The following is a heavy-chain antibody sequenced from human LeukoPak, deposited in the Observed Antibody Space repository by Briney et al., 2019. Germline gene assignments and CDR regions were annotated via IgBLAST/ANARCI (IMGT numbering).Heavy chain of an antibody. CDR2: IYYSGST. J-gene: IGHJ5*02. Sequence: SETLSLTCTVSGGSISSYYWSWIRQPPGKGLEWIGYIYYSGSTNYNPSLESRVTISVDTSKNQFSLKLSSVTAADTAVYYCARDGEAYGSGSYHLHWFDPWGQGTLVTVSS. CDR1: GGSISSYY. V-gene: IGHV4-59*01. D-gene: IGHD3-10*01. CDR3: ARDGEAYGSGSYHLHWFDP.